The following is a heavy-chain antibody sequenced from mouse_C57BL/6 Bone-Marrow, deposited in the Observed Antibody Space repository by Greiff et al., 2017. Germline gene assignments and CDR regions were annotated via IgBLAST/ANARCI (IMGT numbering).Heavy chain of an antibody. V-gene: IGHV1-74*01. D-gene: IGHD2-5*01. J-gene: IGHJ3*01. CDR2: IHPSDSDT. CDR1: GYTFTSYW. CDR3: ARYGAYYSNPWFAY. Sequence: QVQLQQPGAELVKPGASVKVSCKASGYTFTSYWMHWVKQRPGQGLEWIGRIHPSDSDTNYNQKFKGKATLTVDKSSSTAYMQLNSLTSEDSAVYYCARYGAYYSNPWFAYWGQGTLVTVSA.